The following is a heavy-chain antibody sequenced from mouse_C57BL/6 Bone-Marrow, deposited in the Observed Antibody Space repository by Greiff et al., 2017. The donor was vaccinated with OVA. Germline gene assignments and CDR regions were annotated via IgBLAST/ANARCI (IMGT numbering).Heavy chain of an antibody. CDR2: IYPGDGDT. V-gene: IGHV1-82*01. CDR3: ARSRRQLRLEAMDY. D-gene: IGHD3-2*02. Sequence: VQLQQSGPELVKPGASVKISCKASGYAFSSSWMNWVKQRPGKGLEWIGRIYPGDGDTNYNGKFKGKATLTADKSSSTAYMQLSSLTSEDSAVYFCARSRRQLRLEAMDYWGQGTSVTVSS. J-gene: IGHJ4*01. CDR1: GYAFSSSW.